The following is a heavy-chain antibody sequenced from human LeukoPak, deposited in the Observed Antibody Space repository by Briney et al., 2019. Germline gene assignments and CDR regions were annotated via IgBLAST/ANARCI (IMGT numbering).Heavy chain of an antibody. CDR3: ASYSSSHHYFDY. Sequence: SETLSLTCTVSGGSISSSSYYWGWIRQPPGKGLEWIGSIYYSGSTYYNPSLKSRVTISVDTSENQFSLKLSSVTAADTAVYYCASYSSSHHYFDYWGQGTLVTVSS. CDR2: IYYSGST. J-gene: IGHJ4*02. V-gene: IGHV4-39*01. CDR1: GGSISSSSYY. D-gene: IGHD6-13*01.